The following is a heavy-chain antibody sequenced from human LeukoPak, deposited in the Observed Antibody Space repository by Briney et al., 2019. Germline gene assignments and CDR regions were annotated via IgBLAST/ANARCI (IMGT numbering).Heavy chain of an antibody. D-gene: IGHD4-17*01. J-gene: IGHJ3*02. CDR1: GFTFTDYY. V-gene: IGHV5-10-1*01. CDR2: INPTDSYS. Sequence: GESLKISCQGSGFTFTDYYINWVRQMPGKGLEWMGRINPTDSYSNYNSSFQGHFSISADKSITTAFLQWTDLRASDTAIYYCARQTTVTTLFSPRAFDIWGQGTIVTVSP. CDR3: ARQTTVTTLFSPRAFDI.